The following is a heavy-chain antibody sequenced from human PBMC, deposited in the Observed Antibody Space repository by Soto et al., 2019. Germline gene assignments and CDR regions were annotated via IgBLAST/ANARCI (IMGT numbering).Heavy chain of an antibody. CDR2: INPSGGST. Sequence: GASVKVSFKASGYTPTCYYMPWVLQAPGQGLEWMGIINPSGGSTSYAQKFQGRVTMTRDTSTSTVYMELSSLRSEDTAVYYCARDWNYVGFDPWGQGTLVTVSS. D-gene: IGHD1-7*01. CDR3: ARDWNYVGFDP. CDR1: GYTPTCYY. J-gene: IGHJ5*02. V-gene: IGHV1-46*03.